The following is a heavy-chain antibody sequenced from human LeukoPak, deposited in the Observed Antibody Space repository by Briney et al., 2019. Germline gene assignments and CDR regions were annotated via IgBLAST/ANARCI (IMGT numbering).Heavy chain of an antibody. J-gene: IGHJ4*02. V-gene: IGHV4-34*01. CDR3: ARGFGYSSSYFVC. CDR2: INHSGST. CDR1: GGSSSGYY. Sequence: SETLSLTCAVYGGSSSGYYWSWIRQPPGKGLEWIGEINHSGSTNYNPSLKSRVTISVDTSKNQFSLKLSSVTAADTAVYYCARGFGYSSSYFVCWGQGTLVTVSS. D-gene: IGHD6-6*01.